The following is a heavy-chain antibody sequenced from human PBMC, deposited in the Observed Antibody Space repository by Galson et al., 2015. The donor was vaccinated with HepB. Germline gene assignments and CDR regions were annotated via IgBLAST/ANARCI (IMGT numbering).Heavy chain of an antibody. D-gene: IGHD6-13*01. V-gene: IGHV1-69*01. CDR1: GGTFSSYA. Sequence: SCKASGGTFSSYAISWVRQAPGQGLEWMGGIIPIFGTANYAQKFQGRVTITADESTSTAYMELSSLRSEDTAVYYCARDRPYSRNNWFDPWGQGTLVTVSS. CDR3: ARDRPYSRNNWFDP. CDR2: IIPIFGTA. J-gene: IGHJ5*02.